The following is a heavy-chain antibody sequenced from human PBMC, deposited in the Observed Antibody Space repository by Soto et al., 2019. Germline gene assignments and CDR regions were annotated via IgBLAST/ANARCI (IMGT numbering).Heavy chain of an antibody. J-gene: IGHJ4*02. CDR1: GYTFTKYG. CDR2: ISADNDNT. D-gene: IGHD5-12*01. Sequence: VQLVQSGGEVRKPGASETVSCRASGYTFTKYGISWVRQAPGQGLEWMGWISADNDNTHYAQNLQGRVTMTTDTSTSTAYMPLRSLRSDDTAVYFWARGTSGYAYGLFDFWGQGTLVTVSS. CDR3: ARGTSGYAYGLFDF. V-gene: IGHV1-18*01.